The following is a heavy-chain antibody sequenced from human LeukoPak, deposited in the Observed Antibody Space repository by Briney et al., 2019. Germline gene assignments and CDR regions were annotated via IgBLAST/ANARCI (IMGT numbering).Heavy chain of an antibody. CDR2: IYPGDSDT. D-gene: IGHD5-24*01. CDR3: ARPRDGYNSWFDP. V-gene: IGHV5-51*01. Sequence: GESLKISCKGSGYTFPNFWIGWVRQMPGKGLEWMGIIYPGDSDTRYSPSFQGQVTISADKSISTAYLQWSSLKASDTAMYYCARPRDGYNSWFDPWGQGTLVTVSS. J-gene: IGHJ5*02. CDR1: GYTFPNFW.